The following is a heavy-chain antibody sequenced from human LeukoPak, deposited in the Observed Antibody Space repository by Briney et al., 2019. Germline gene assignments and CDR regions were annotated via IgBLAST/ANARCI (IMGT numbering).Heavy chain of an antibody. Sequence: GGSLRLSCAASGFTFSSHGMSWVRQAPGKGLEWVSAISGSGGSTYYADSVKGRFTISRDNSKNTLYLQMNSLKTEDTAVYYCTTDPWRQSIWSRIDSSGYYFNDYWGQGTLVTVSS. J-gene: IGHJ4*02. CDR3: TTDPWRQSIWSRIDSSGYYFNDY. CDR2: ISGSGGST. CDR1: GFTFSSHG. D-gene: IGHD3-22*01. V-gene: IGHV3-23*01.